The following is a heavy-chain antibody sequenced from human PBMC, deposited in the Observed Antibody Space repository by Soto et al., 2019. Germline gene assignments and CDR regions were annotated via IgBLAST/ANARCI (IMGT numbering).Heavy chain of an antibody. CDR1: GDSVSSNSAA. CDR3: ARDRPLPGPSWGPPEQWFDP. J-gene: IGHJ5*02. Sequence: QSQTLSLTCAISGDSVSSNSAAWNWIRQSPSRGLEWLGRTYYRSKWYNDYAVSVKSRITINPDTSKNQFSLQLNSVTPEDTAVYYCARDRPLPGPSWGPPEQWFDPWGQGTLVTVSS. CDR2: TYYRSKWYN. D-gene: IGHD3-16*01. V-gene: IGHV6-1*01.